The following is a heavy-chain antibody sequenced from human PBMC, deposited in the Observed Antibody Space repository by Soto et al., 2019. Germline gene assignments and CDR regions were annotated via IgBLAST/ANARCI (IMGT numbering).Heavy chain of an antibody. CDR3: ARQVRPEYYYAY. CDR1: GGSISSSSYY. CDR2: IYYSGST. D-gene: IGHD1-1*01. J-gene: IGHJ4*02. Sequence: PSETLSLTCTVSGGSISSSSYYWGWIRQPPGKGLEWIGSIYYSGSTYYNPSLKSRVTISVDTSKNQFSLKLSSVTAADTAVYYCARQVRPEYYYAYWGQGTLVTVSS. V-gene: IGHV4-39*01.